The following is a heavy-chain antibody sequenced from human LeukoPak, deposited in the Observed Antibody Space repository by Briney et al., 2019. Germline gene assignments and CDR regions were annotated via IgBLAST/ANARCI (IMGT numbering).Heavy chain of an antibody. CDR1: GGSISSSSYY. CDR2: IYYSGST. Sequence: PSETLSLTCTVSGGSISSSSYYWGWIRQPPGKGLEWIGSIYYSGSTYYNPSLKSRVTISVDTSKNQFSLKLSSVTAADTAVYYCARGPEVLRFLEWLSFDYWGQGTLVTVSS. J-gene: IGHJ4*02. V-gene: IGHV4-39*01. CDR3: ARGPEVLRFLEWLSFDY. D-gene: IGHD3-3*01.